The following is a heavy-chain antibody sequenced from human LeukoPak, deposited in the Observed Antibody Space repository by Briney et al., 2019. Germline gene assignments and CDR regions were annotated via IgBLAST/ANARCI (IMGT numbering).Heavy chain of an antibody. CDR2: IYTSGST. V-gene: IGHV4-4*09. CDR1: GGSINNYY. Sequence: SQTLSLTRTVHGGSINNYYWTWIRQPPGKELEKIGYIYTSGSTDYNPSLKSRVTMSLDTSKNQFSLTLRSVTAADTAVYYCARSFDFWSGYYDYWGQGTLVTVSS. J-gene: IGHJ4*02. D-gene: IGHD3-3*01. CDR3: ARSFDFWSGYYDY.